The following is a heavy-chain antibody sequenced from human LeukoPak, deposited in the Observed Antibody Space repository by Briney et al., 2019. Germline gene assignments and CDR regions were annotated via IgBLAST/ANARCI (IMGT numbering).Heavy chain of an antibody. Sequence: GGSLRLSGAASGFTLSSYWMHWVRQAPGKGLMWVSVIYTDDISTNYADSVKGRFTISRDNAENTLYLQMNSLRAEDTAVYYCVRGLQGLDYWGQGTLVTVSS. CDR1: GFTLSSYW. J-gene: IGHJ4*02. V-gene: IGHV3-74*01. CDR3: VRGLQGLDY. D-gene: IGHD4-11*01. CDR2: IYTDDIST.